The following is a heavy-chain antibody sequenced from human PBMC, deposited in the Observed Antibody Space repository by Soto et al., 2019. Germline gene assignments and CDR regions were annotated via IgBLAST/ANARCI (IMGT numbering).Heavy chain of an antibody. Sequence: EVQLLESGGGLVQPGGSLRLSCAASGFTFSSNAMSWVRQAPGKGLEWVSGISSSGGSTYYADSVKGRFTISRDNSKNMLYLQKNNQRAEDTAVYYCAKAQGGSYFDYWGQGTLVTVSS. CDR1: GFTFSSNA. CDR2: ISSSGGST. D-gene: IGHD2-15*01. CDR3: AKAQGGSYFDY. J-gene: IGHJ4*02. V-gene: IGHV3-23*01.